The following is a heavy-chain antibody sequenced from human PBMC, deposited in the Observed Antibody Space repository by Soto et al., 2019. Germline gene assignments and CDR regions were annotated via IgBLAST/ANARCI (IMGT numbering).Heavy chain of an antibody. D-gene: IGHD3-22*01. CDR1: GDSFRSYS. CDR2: FIPIFGTP. V-gene: IGHV1-69*01. J-gene: IGHJ6*02. CDR3: AWARGVVDNYYYYGMDV. Sequence: HVQLVQSGSEMKKPGSSVRVSCKASGDSFRSYSLSWVRQAPGQGLEWIGGFIPIFGTPKYAQKFQGRLTISADEPTSTVSMDLSSLRSEDTAVYYCAWARGVVDNYYYYGMDVWGQGTTVTVSS.